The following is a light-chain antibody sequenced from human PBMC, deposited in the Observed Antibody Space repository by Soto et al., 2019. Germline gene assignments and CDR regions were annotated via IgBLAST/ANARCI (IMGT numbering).Light chain of an antibody. V-gene: IGKV3-20*01. J-gene: IGKJ4*01. CDR1: QSVTNSY. Sequence: EIVLTQSPGTLSLSPGERATLSCRASQSVTNSYLAWYQQKPGQAPRLFIYDASRRATGIPDRFSGSGSGTDFTLNISRLQPEDFAVYYCQQYGRSLTFGGGTKVEIK. CDR2: DAS. CDR3: QQYGRSLT.